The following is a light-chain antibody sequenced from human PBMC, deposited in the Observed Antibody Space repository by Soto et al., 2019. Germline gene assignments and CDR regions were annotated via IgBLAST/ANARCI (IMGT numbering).Light chain of an antibody. V-gene: IGKV1-8*01. CDR3: QQYYSYPRT. J-gene: IGKJ2*01. Sequence: IRMTQSPSSFSASTGDRVTITCRASQGISSYLAWYQQKPGKAPKLLIYAASTLQSGVPSRFSGSGSGTDFTLTISCLQSEDFTTYYCQQYYSYPRTFGQGTKLEIK. CDR2: AAS. CDR1: QGISSY.